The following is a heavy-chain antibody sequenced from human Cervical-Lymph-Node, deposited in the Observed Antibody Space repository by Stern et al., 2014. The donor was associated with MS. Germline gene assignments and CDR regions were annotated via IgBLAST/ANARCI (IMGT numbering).Heavy chain of an antibody. J-gene: IGHJ6*02. V-gene: IGHV1-69*01. D-gene: IGHD4-17*01. Sequence: VQLVESGAEVKKPGSSVKVSCKASGGTFSSYAISWVRQAPGKGLEWMGGIIPIFGTANYAQKFQGRITITADESTSTAYMELSSLRSEDTAVYYCARPGYGDYYYYGMDVWGQGTTVTVSS. CDR2: IIPIFGTA. CDR3: ARPGYGDYYYYGMDV. CDR1: GGTFSSYA.